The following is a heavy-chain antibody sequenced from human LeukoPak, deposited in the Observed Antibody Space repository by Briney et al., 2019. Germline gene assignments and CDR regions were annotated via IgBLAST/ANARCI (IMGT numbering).Heavy chain of an antibody. D-gene: IGHD1-14*01. J-gene: IGHJ4*02. Sequence: GGSLRLSCAASGFTFTNYWLSWVRQAPGKGLEWVANINQGGSDKYYVDSVKGRFTISRDNANNLLYLQMNSLRGEDTAVYYCTRDRSRAEDDWGQGTLVTVSS. CDR2: INQGGSDK. CDR1: GFTFTNYW. V-gene: IGHV3-7*01. CDR3: TRDRSRAEDD.